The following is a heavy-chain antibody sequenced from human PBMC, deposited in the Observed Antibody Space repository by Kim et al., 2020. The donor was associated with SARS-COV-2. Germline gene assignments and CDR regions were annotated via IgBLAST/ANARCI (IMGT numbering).Heavy chain of an antibody. CDR2: INTNSGDT. CDR3: HVVSTTDIFDI. Sequence: ASVKVSCKASGYTFTNYYIHWVRQAPGQGLEWMGWINTNSGDTNYAQKFQGKVTMTRDTSITTAYVELSRVTSDDTAVYYCHVVSTTDIFDIWGQGTMVTVSS. J-gene: IGHJ3*02. CDR1: GYTFTNYY. V-gene: IGHV1-2*02. D-gene: IGHD2-15*01.